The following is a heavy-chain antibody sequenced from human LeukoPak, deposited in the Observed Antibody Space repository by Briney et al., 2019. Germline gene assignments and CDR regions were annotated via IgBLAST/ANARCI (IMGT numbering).Heavy chain of an antibody. J-gene: IGHJ4*02. CDR1: GYSISSGSY. CDR2: LYYSGSS. Sequence: SETLSLTCNVSGYSISSGSYWGWIRPSPGKGLEWIGNLYYSGSSYYNPSLKSRLTISKDTSKNQFSLRLSSVTAADTAVYYCARYYASGWYGGGFDYWGQGTLVTVSS. V-gene: IGHV4-38-2*02. CDR3: ARYYASGWYGGGFDY. D-gene: IGHD6-19*01.